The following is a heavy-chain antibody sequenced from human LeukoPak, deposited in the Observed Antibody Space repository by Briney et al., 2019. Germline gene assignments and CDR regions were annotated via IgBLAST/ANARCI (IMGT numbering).Heavy chain of an antibody. CDR1: GFTFGDHA. CDR2: IRSKAYGATT. J-gene: IGHJ6*02. V-gene: IGHV3-49*04. Sequence: PGRSLRLSCTGSGFTFGDHAMGWVRQAPGKGLEWVGFIRSKAYGATTEYAASVKGRFTISRDDSKSIAYLQMNSLMTEDTAVYYCARAPIWLYSGIDVWGQGTTVTVSS. D-gene: IGHD3-9*01. CDR3: ARAPIWLYSGIDV.